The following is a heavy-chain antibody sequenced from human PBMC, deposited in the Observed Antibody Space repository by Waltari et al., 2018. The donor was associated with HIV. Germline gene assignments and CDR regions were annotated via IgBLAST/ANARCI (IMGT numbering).Heavy chain of an antibody. V-gene: IGHV4-59*11. CDR2: IYFNWNT. CDR1: GGSITNHY. J-gene: IGHJ6*02. D-gene: IGHD2-15*01. Sequence: QVQLQESGPGLVKPSETLSLTCSVSGGSITNHYFSWIRQSPEKGLEWMRYIYFNWNTNDNSSRRSRVTMSADTSKNPLSLKLTSVTAADSAKYSGARGPIMTPGNFYNGFDVWGRGTTVTVSS. CDR3: ARGPIMTPGNFYNGFDV.